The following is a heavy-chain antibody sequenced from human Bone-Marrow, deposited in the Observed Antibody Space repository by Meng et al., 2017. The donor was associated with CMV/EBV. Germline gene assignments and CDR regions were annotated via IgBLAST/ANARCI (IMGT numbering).Heavy chain of an antibody. CDR1: GFTFSSYS. D-gene: IGHD2/OR15-2a*01. CDR3: ASKSPGNYYFNY. V-gene: IGHV3-21*01. Sequence: GGSLRLSCAASGFTFSSYSMNWVRQAPGKGLEWVSSISSGRTYIHYADSVTGRFTISRDNAKNSLFLQMNTLRAEDTAVYYCASKSPGNYYFNYWGQGTLVTVSS. J-gene: IGHJ4*02. CDR2: ISSGRTYI.